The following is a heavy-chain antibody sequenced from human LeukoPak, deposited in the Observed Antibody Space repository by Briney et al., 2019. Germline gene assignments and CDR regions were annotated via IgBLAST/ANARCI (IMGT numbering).Heavy chain of an antibody. CDR3: ARGACTMAD. J-gene: IGHJ4*02. D-gene: IGHD5-24*01. CDR2: ISYDGSNK. CDR1: GFTFSSYA. Sequence: GGSLRLSCAASGFTFSSYAMHWVRQAPGKGLEWVAVISYDGSNKYYADSVKGRFTISRDNSKNTLCLQMNSLRADDTAVYYCARGACTMADWGQGTLVTVSS. V-gene: IGHV3-30-3*01.